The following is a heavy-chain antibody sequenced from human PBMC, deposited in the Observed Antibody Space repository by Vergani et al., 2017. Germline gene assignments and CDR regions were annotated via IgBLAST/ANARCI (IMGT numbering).Heavy chain of an antibody. V-gene: IGHV1-18*01. CDR3: ARVGCSSTSCYTSYYYYGMDV. D-gene: IGHD2-2*02. Sequence: QVQLVQSGAEVKKPGASVKVSCKASGYTFTSYGISWVRQAPGQGLEWMGWISAYNGNTNYAQKLQGRVTMTTDTSTSTAYMELRSLRSDDTAVYYCARVGCSSTSCYTSYYYYGMDVWGQGTTVTVAS. CDR2: ISAYNGNT. J-gene: IGHJ6*02. CDR1: GYTFTSYG.